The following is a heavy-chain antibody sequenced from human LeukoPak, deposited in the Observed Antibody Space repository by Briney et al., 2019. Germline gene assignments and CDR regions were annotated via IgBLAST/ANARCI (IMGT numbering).Heavy chain of an antibody. Sequence: PGGSLRLSCAASGFTVSSNYMAWVRQAPGKGLEWVSLIYSDSSTYYADSVKGRFTISRDNSKNTLYLQMSSLRAEDTAVYYCARCSTARNYYYDTSGYYSREAFDIWGQGTMVTVSS. CDR2: IYSDSST. J-gene: IGHJ3*02. CDR1: GFTVSSNY. D-gene: IGHD3-22*01. V-gene: IGHV3-53*01. CDR3: ARCSTARNYYYDTSGYYSREAFDI.